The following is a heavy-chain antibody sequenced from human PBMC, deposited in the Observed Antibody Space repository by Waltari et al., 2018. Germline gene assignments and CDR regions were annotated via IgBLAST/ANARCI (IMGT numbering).Heavy chain of an antibody. CDR2: IRSKANSYAT. V-gene: IGHV3-73*01. J-gene: IGHJ4*02. D-gene: IGHD3-22*01. Sequence: EVQLVESGGGLVQPGGSLKLSCAASGFTFSGSAMHWVRQASGKGLEWVGRIRSKANSYATAYGASVKGRFTISRDDSKNTAYLQMNSLKTEDTAVYYCTTHYSDSSGYPDWWCQGTLVTVSS. CDR3: TTHYSDSSGYPDW. CDR1: GFTFSGSA.